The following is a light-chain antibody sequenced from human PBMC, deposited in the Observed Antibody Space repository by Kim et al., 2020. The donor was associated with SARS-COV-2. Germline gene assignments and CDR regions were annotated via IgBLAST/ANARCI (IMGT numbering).Light chain of an antibody. CDR2: KAS. CDR1: QSISSW. Sequence: DIQMTQSPSTLSASVGDRVTITCRASQSISSWLAWYQQKPGKAPKLLIYKASSLESGVPSRFSGSGSGTEFTLTISSLQPDDFATYYCQQYNGYHTFGQGTKLEIK. CDR3: QQYNGYHT. J-gene: IGKJ2*01. V-gene: IGKV1-5*03.